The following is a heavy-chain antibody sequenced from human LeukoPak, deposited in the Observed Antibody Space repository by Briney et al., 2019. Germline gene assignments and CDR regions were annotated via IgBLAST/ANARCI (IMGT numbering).Heavy chain of an antibody. CDR2: INHSGST. V-gene: IGHV4-34*01. J-gene: IGHJ2*01. Sequence: PSETLSLTCAVYGVSFSGYYWSWLRQPPGKGLEWIGEINHSGSTNYNPSLKSRVTISVDTSKNQFSLKLSSVTAADTAVYYCARGYPGVRGGYFDLWGRGTLVTVSS. D-gene: IGHD3-10*01. CDR1: GVSFSGYY. CDR3: ARGYPGVRGGYFDL.